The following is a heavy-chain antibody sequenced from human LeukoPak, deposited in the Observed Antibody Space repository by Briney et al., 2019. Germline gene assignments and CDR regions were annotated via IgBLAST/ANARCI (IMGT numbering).Heavy chain of an antibody. CDR2: INHSGST. J-gene: IGHJ6*03. D-gene: IGHD4-17*01. Sequence: SETLSLTCAVYGGSFSGYYWSWIRQPPGKGLEWIGEINHSGSTNYNPSLKSRVTISVDTSKNQFSLKLSSVTAADTAVYYCARRGRLRSQRRVDYYYMDVWGKGTTVTISS. CDR3: ARRGRLRSQRRVDYYYMDV. V-gene: IGHV4-34*01. CDR1: GGSFSGYY.